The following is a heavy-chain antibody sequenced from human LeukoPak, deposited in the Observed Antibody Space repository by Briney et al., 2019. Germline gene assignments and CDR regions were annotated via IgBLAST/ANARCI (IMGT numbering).Heavy chain of an antibody. Sequence: ASVKVSCKASGYTFTSYDVNWVRQATGQGLEWMGWMNPNSGNTGYAQKSQGRVTMTTNTSISTAYMELSSLRSEDTAVYYCASARTYGGDSGSALDYWGQGTLVTVSS. V-gene: IGHV1-8*01. J-gene: IGHJ4*02. CDR1: GYTFTSYD. CDR2: MNPNSGNT. D-gene: IGHD4-23*01. CDR3: ASARTYGGDSGSALDY.